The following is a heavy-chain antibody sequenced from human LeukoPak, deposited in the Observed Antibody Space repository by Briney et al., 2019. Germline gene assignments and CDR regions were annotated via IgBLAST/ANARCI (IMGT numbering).Heavy chain of an antibody. J-gene: IGHJ4*02. CDR1: GFTFSSYA. CDR3: ARDLDSSGYYHVVDS. D-gene: IGHD3-22*01. V-gene: IGHV3-23*01. Sequence: PGRSLRLSCAASGFTFSSYAMSWVRQAPGKGLEWVSLISTSGRTHYADSVQGRFTISRDNSKNTLSLHMNSLRAEDTAVYYCARDLDSSGYYHVVDSWGQGALVTVSS. CDR2: ISTSGRT.